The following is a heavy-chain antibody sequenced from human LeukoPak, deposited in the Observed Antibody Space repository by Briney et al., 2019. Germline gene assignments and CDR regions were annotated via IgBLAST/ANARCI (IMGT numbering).Heavy chain of an antibody. Sequence: GGSLRLSCAASGITFNNYEMNWVRQAPGKGLEWLSFIRTTGSTVYYADSVKGRFTISRDNAKNSLFLKTDTLRGDDTGIYYCARDPNVLGITPYYFDFWGQGTLVTVSS. J-gene: IGHJ4*02. CDR3: ARDPNVLGITPYYFDF. D-gene: IGHD3-10*02. CDR2: IRTTGSTV. CDR1: GITFNNYE. V-gene: IGHV3-48*03.